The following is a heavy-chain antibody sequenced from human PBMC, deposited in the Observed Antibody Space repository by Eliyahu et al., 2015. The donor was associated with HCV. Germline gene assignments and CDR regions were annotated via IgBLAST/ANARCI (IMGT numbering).Heavy chain of an antibody. CDR1: GYTFTSYY. CDR2: INPSGXST. V-gene: IGHV1-46*01. CDR3: ARDPGLGEQWLPYGMDV. Sequence: QVQLVQSGAEVKKPGASVKVSCKASGYTFTSYYMHWVRQAPGQGLEWMGIINPSGXSTSYAQKFQGRVTMTRDTSTSTVYMELSSLRSEDTAVYYCARDPGLGEQWLPYGMDVWGQGTTVTVSS. J-gene: IGHJ6*02. D-gene: IGHD3-16*01.